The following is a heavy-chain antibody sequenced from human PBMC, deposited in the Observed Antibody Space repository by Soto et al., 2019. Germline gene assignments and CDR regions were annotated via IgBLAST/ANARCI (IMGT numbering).Heavy chain of an antibody. CDR1: GGSISSGDYY. Sequence: QVQLQESGPGLVKPSQTLSLTCTVSGGSISSGDYYWSWIRQPPGKGLEWIGYIYYSGSTYYNPSLKSRVTISVDTSKNQFSLKLSSVTAADTAMYYWARAPSRAIVVVAPEFDYWGQGTLVTVSS. V-gene: IGHV4-30-4*01. CDR3: ARAPSRAIVVVAPEFDY. CDR2: IYYSGST. D-gene: IGHD2-15*01. J-gene: IGHJ4*02.